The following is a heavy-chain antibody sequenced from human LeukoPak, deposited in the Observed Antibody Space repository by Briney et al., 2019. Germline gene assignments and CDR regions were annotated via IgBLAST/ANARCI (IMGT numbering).Heavy chain of an antibody. J-gene: IGHJ4*02. V-gene: IGHV3-11*04. CDR3: ARDRIQLWPSPDY. Sequence: GASLRLSCAASGFTFIDYYMSSIRQAPGKGLEWVSYISSSGSTIYYADSVKGRFTICRDNAKNSLYLQMNSLRAEDTAVYYCARDRIQLWPSPDYWGQGTLVTVSS. CDR2: ISSSGSTI. D-gene: IGHD5-18*01. CDR1: GFTFIDYY.